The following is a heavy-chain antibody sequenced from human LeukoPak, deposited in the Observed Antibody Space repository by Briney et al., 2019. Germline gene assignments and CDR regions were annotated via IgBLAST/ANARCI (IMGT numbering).Heavy chain of an antibody. J-gene: IGHJ4*02. CDR1: GFTFSSYW. CDR2: INTDGSST. V-gene: IGHV3-74*01. Sequence: GGSLRLSCAASGFTFSSYWMHWVRQAPGKGLVWVSRINTDGSSTSYADSVKGRFTISRDNAKNALYLQMNSLRAEDTAVYYCARVDYYDYVWGRDWGQGTLVTVSS. D-gene: IGHD3-16*01. CDR3: ARVDYYDYVWGRD.